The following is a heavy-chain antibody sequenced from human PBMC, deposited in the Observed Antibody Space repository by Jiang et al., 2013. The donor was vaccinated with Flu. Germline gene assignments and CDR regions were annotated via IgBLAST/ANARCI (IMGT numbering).Heavy chain of an antibody. CDR2: INTFNGNT. J-gene: IGHJ4*02. CDR1: GYHFNNFG. V-gene: IGHV1-18*01. Sequence: SGAEVKKPGASMKVSCTTSGYHFNNFGLSWVRQAPGQGLEWIGWINTFNGNTNYAQKLQGRVTLTTDTSASTAFMELRSLTSDDSAVYYCARELADSGYGRPAYWGQGTLVTVSS. CDR3: ARELADSGYGRPAY. D-gene: IGHD5-12*01.